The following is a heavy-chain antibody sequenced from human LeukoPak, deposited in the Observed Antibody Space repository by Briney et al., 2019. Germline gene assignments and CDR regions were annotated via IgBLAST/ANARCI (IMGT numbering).Heavy chain of an antibody. CDR2: ISSSGSTI. V-gene: IGHV3-48*03. D-gene: IGHD2-15*01. J-gene: IGHJ5*02. CDR1: GFTFSSYE. CDR3: ARDSCSCSSCYVEP. Sequence: GGSLRLSCAASGFTFSSYEMSWLRQAPGEGPEGVSYISSSGSTIYYAYSVKGRLTISRDNAKNSLYATMKTLRGEDTADCYCARDSCSCSSCYVEPWGEGTLVTVSS.